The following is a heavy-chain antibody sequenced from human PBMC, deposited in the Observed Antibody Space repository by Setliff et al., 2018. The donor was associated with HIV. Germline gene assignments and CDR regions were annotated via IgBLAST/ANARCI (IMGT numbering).Heavy chain of an antibody. CDR1: GFDFNNYW. CDR3: ARELPGPPGALDI. CDR2: INRDESRK. D-gene: IGHD7-27*01. V-gene: IGHV3-7*01. Sequence: SLRLSCAASGFDFNNYWMSWVRQGPGKGPEWVANINRDESRKSYVDSVKGRFTISRDNAKNTLYLQMNSLRAEDTAVYFCARELPGPPGALDIWGHGTMVTVSS. J-gene: IGHJ3*02.